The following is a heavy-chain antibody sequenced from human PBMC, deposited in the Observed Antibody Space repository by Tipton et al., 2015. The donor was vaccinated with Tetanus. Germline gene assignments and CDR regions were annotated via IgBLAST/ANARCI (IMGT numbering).Heavy chain of an antibody. CDR1: GFIFSKYD. V-gene: IGHV3-30*03. J-gene: IGHJ4*02. Sequence: SLRLSCAASGFIFSKYDMYWVRQAPGKGLEWVALTSYDGSDKYYADSVKGRFTISRDNSKNTLSLQMNSLRAEDTAVYYCARPRGYSSGYFYYWGLGTLVTVSS. CDR2: TSYDGSDK. CDR3: ARPRGYSSGYFYY. D-gene: IGHD3-22*01.